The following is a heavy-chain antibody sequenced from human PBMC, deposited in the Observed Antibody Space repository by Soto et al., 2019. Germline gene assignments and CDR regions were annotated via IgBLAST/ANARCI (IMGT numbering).Heavy chain of an antibody. CDR3: ARHCSNGVCYKAFDY. CDR2: INHSGGI. J-gene: IGHJ4*02. Sequence: NWVRQAPGKGLEWIGEINHSGGIDYNASLRSRVTISLDTSRKQFSLKLTSVTAADTAVYYCARHCSNGVCYKAFDYWGQGALVTVSS. D-gene: IGHD2-8*01. V-gene: IGHV4-34*01.